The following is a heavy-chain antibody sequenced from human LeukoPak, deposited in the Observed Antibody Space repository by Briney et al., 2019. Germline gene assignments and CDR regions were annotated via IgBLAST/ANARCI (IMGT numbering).Heavy chain of an antibody. D-gene: IGHD3-10*01. CDR1: GFTLSNYE. CDR3: AGNYGPYYFDY. Sequence: GGSLRLSCAASGFTLSNYEINWVRQAPGKGLEWVSYISSSDIIYYADSVKGRFTISRDNAKNSLFLQMNSLRAEDTAVYYCAGNYGPYYFDYWGQGTPVTVSS. V-gene: IGHV3-48*03. J-gene: IGHJ4*02. CDR2: ISSSDII.